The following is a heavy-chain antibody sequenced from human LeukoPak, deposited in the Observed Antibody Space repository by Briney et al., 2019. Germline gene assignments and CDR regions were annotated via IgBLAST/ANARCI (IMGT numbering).Heavy chain of an antibody. D-gene: IGHD6-19*01. Sequence: PGGSLRLSCAASGFTFSSYSMNWVRQAPGKGLEWVSSISSSSSYIYYADPVKGRFTISRDNAKNSLYLQMNSLRAEDTAVYYCARDGAVAHFDYWGQGTLVTVSS. CDR3: ARDGAVAHFDY. CDR2: ISSSSSYI. J-gene: IGHJ4*02. V-gene: IGHV3-21*01. CDR1: GFTFSSYS.